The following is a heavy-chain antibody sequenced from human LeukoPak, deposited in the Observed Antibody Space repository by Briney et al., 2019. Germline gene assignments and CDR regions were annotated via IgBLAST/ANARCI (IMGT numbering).Heavy chain of an antibody. V-gene: IGHV3-23*01. J-gene: IGHJ4*02. Sequence: QPGGSLRLSCAASGFTFSSYVLSWVRQAPGKGLEWVSTISGSGVSTYSADSVKGRFTISRDNSKNTLYLQMNSLRAEDTAVYYCAKKGIAAADSFDYWGQGTLVTVSS. CDR3: AKKGIAAADSFDY. D-gene: IGHD6-13*01. CDR1: GFTFSSYV. CDR2: ISGSGVST.